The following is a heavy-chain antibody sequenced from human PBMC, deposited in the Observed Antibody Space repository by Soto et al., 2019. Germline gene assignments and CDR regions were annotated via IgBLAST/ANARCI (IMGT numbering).Heavy chain of an antibody. J-gene: IGHJ5*02. CDR3: ERRFLEWFDP. CDR2: ISPYKGNT. V-gene: IGHV1-18*01. CDR1: GYTFSSIG. D-gene: IGHD3-3*01. Sequence: GASVKVSCKASGYTFSSIGISWVRQAPGQGLEWMGWISPYKGNTHYAQGLQGRVTMTTDTSTSTVYMELSSLRSEDTAVYYCERRFLEWFDPWGQGTLVTVSS.